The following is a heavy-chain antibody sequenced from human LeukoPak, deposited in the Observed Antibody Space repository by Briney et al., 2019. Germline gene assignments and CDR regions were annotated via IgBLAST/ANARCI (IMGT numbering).Heavy chain of an antibody. CDR1: GFSFSLYS. D-gene: IGHD1-14*01. J-gene: IGHJ4*02. CDR2: ISSGSSTI. V-gene: IGHV3-48*02. CDR3: ATTKASTGSFDY. Sequence: GGSLRLSCAASGFSFSLYSMNWVRQAPGKGLEWVSYISSGSSTIYYSDSVKGRFTISRDNAKDSLYLQMNSLRDEDTAVYYCATTKASTGSFDYWGQGTLVSVSS.